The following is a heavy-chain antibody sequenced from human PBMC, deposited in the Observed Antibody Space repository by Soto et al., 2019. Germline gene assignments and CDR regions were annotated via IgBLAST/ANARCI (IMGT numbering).Heavy chain of an antibody. D-gene: IGHD3-22*01. Sequence: PVKVSCKASGFTFTSSAVQWVRQARGQRLEWIGWIVVGSGNTNYAQKFQERVTITRDMSTSTAYMELSSLRSEDTAVYYCAADHSSGYYYLNYWGQGTLVTVSS. CDR2: IVVGSGNT. J-gene: IGHJ4*02. CDR1: GFTFTSSA. V-gene: IGHV1-58*01. CDR3: AADHSSGYYYLNY.